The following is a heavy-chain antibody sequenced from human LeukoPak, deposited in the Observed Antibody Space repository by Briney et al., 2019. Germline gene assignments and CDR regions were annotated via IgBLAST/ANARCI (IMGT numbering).Heavy chain of an antibody. Sequence: PSETLSLTCTVSGDSISSGDYYWSWIRQPAGTGLEWIGRIYTSGSTNYNPSLKSRVTISVDTSKNQFSLKLSSVTAADTAVYYCAREEGGSYYGYWGQGTLVTVSS. D-gene: IGHD1-26*01. CDR1: GDSISSGDYY. CDR2: IYTSGST. CDR3: AREEGGSYYGY. V-gene: IGHV4-61*02. J-gene: IGHJ4*02.